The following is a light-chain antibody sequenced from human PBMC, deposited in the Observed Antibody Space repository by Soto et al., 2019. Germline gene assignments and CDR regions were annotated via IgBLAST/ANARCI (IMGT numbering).Light chain of an antibody. Sequence: QSALTQPASVSGSPGQSITISCTGTSGDIGSYNRVSWYQQHPGKAPKLIIYEVTDRPSGVSNRFSGSKSGNTVSLTLSGLQAEDEAEYYCSSYTNINTRACVFGTGTKLTVL. CDR1: SGDIGSYNR. CDR3: SSYTNINTRACV. V-gene: IGLV2-14*01. CDR2: EVT. J-gene: IGLJ1*01.